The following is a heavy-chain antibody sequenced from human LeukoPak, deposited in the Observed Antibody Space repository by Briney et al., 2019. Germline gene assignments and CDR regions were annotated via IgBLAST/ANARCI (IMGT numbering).Heavy chain of an antibody. J-gene: IGHJ5*02. CDR1: GGSISSYY. CDR3: ASSNPRYNWFDP. V-gene: IGHV4-59*01. CDR2: IYYSGST. D-gene: IGHD1-14*01. Sequence: SETLSLTCTVSGGSISSYYWSWVRQPPGKGLEWIGYIYYSGSTNYNPSLKSRVTISVDTSKNQFSLKPSSVTAADTAVYYCASSNPRYNWFDPWGQGTLVTVSS.